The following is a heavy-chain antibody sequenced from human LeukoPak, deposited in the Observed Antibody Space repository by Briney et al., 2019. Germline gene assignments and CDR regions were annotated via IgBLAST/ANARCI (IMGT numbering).Heavy chain of an antibody. D-gene: IGHD6-13*01. CDR1: GFTFSNYA. CDR3: ARGYSSSWYLD. CDR2: ISSSSSFI. J-gene: IGHJ4*02. V-gene: IGHV3-21*01. Sequence: PGGSLRLSCEASGFTFSNYAMSWVRQAPWKGLEFVSSISSSSSFIYYADSVKGRFTISRDNAKKSLSLQMNSLRADDTAVYYCARGYSSSWYLDWGQGTLVTVSS.